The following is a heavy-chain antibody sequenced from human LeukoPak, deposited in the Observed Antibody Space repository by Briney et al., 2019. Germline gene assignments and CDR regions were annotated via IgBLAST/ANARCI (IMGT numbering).Heavy chain of an antibody. CDR1: GYTFTKYG. CDR2: ISAYNGNT. Sequence: ASVNVSFKASGYTFTKYGISWVRQAAGQGGEGMGWISAYNGNTDYTQNLQGRVTINTETVRSKAYMEMRRQRSDDTAVYYCARDQSLVAYSSTWFDYWGQGTPVTVSS. CDR3: ARDQSLVAYSSTWFDY. D-gene: IGHD6-13*01. V-gene: IGHV1-18*01. J-gene: IGHJ4*02.